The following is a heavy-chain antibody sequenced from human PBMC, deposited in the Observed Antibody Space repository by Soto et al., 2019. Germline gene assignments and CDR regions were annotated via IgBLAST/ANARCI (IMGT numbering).Heavy chain of an antibody. J-gene: IGHJ6*03. CDR2: ISLSSSTI. Sequence: EVQLVESVGGLVQPGGSLRLSCAASGFTFSSYNMNWVRQAPGKGLEWISDISLSSSTIFYADSVKGRFTISRDNAKNSLYLQMKSLRAEDTAVYYCARDSRNYYYYMDVWGKGTKVTVYS. CDR3: ARDSRNYYYYMDV. V-gene: IGHV3-48*01. CDR1: GFTFSSYN.